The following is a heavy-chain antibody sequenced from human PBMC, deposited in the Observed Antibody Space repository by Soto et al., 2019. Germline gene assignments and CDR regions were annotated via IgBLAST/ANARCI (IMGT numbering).Heavy chain of an antibody. CDR1: GYTFPSCG. V-gene: IGHV1-18*01. CDR3: ARDWKSAIAAGLDY. Sequence: ASVKVSCKASGYTFPSCGISWVRQAPGQGLGWMGWISAYDGNTNYAQKVQGRVTMTTGTSTNTAYMELRSLRSDNTAVYYCARDWKSAIAAGLDYWGKGTRVGVAS. D-gene: IGHD6-25*01. J-gene: IGHJ4*02. CDR2: ISAYDGNT.